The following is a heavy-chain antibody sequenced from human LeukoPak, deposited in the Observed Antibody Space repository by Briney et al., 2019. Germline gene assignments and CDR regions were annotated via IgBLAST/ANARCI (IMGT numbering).Heavy chain of an antibody. CDR3: AGRRVLDASFDY. D-gene: IGHD3-16*01. V-gene: IGHV3-66*02. Sequence: GGSLRLSCAASGFTVSNNYMSWVRQAPGKGLEWVSVIYSGDNTYYVESVKGRFTISRENSKNTLFLQMNRLRAEDTAVYYCAGRRVLDASFDYWGQGTLVAVSS. CDR2: IYSGDNT. CDR1: GFTVSNNY. J-gene: IGHJ4*02.